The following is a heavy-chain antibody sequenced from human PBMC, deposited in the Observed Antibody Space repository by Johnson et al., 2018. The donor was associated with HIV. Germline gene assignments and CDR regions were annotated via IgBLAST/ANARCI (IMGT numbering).Heavy chain of an antibody. V-gene: IGHV3-43D*03. CDR3: AKDSKLVRSEGVCAFEI. CDR2: ISWDGGST. J-gene: IGHJ3*02. CDR1: GFTFDDYA. D-gene: IGHD4-17*01. Sequence: EVQVVESGGVVVQPGGSLRLSCAASGFTFDDYAMHWVRQAPGKGLEWVSLISWDGGSTYYADSVKGRFTISRDNSKNSLYLQMNSLRAEDTALYYCAKDSKLVRSEGVCAFEIWGQGTMVTVSS.